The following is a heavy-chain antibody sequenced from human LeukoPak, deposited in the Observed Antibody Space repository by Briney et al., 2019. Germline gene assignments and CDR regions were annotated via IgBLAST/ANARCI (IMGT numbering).Heavy chain of an antibody. CDR3: ARDRPTIFGVVRSWFDP. CDR1: GGSISSYY. CDR2: IYTSGST. J-gene: IGHJ5*02. Sequence: PSETLSLTCTVSGGSISSYYWSRIRQPAGKGLEWIGRIYTSGSTNYNPSLKSRVTISVDKSKNQFSLKLSSVTAADTAVYYCARDRPTIFGVVRSWFDPWGQGTLVTVSS. V-gene: IGHV4-4*07. D-gene: IGHD3-3*01.